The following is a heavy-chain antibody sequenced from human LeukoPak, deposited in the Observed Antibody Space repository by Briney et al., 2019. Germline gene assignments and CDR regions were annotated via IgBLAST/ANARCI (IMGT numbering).Heavy chain of an antibody. CDR3: ASLIAVANFDY. D-gene: IGHD6-19*01. CDR1: GFTFSSYA. J-gene: IGHJ4*02. Sequence: GGSLRLSCVASGFTFSSYAMSWVRQAPGKGLEWVSTIAGSGATTYYADSVKGRFTISRDNAKNSLYLQMNSLRAEDTAVYYCASLIAVANFDYWGQGTLVTVSS. V-gene: IGHV3-23*01. CDR2: IAGSGATT.